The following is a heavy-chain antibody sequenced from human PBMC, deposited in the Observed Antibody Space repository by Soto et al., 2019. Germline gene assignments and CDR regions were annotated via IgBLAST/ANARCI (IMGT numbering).Heavy chain of an antibody. CDR3: ARVHNLGDSSSSEFDY. Sequence: ASVKVSCKASGYTFTSYDINWVRQATGQGLEWMGWMNPNSGNTGYAQKFQGRVTMTRNTSISTAYMELSGLRSEDTAVYYCARVHNLGDSSSSEFDYWGQGTLVTVSS. CDR1: GYTFTSYD. V-gene: IGHV1-8*01. J-gene: IGHJ4*02. D-gene: IGHD6-6*01. CDR2: MNPNSGNT.